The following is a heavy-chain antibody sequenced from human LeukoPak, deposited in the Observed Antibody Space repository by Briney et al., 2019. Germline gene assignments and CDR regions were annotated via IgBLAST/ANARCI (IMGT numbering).Heavy chain of an antibody. J-gene: IGHJ4*02. CDR3: ARDANGDYYFVY. CDR2: ISYDGSNK. V-gene: IGHV3-30*04. Sequence: GGSLRLSCAASGFTFSSYAMHWVRQAPGKGLEWVAVISYDGSNKYYADSVKGRFTISRDNSKNTLYLQMNSLRAEDTAVYYCARDANGDYYFVYWGQGTLVTVSS. CDR1: GFTFSSYA. D-gene: IGHD4-17*01.